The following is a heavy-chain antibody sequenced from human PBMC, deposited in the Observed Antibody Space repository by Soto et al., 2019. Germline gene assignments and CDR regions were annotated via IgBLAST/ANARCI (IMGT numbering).Heavy chain of an antibody. CDR1: GGSFSGYY. V-gene: IGHV4-34*01. Sequence: QVQLQQWGAGLLKPSETLSLTCAVYGGSFSGYYWSWIRQPPGKGLAWIGEINHSGSTNYNPSLKSRVTISVDTSKNQFSLNLSAVTAADTAVYYCARGLVPIVVVPAAIDSGGTSTAFGSWFDPWGQGTLVIVSS. J-gene: IGHJ5*02. CDR2: INHSGST. D-gene: IGHD2-2*02. CDR3: ARGLVPIVVVPAAIDSGGTSTAFGSWFDP.